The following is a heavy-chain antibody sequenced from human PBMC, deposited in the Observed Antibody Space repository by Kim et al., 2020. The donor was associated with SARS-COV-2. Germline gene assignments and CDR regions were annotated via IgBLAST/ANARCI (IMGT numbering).Heavy chain of an antibody. D-gene: IGHD3-22*01. CDR3: AREGHEGGYLT. Sequence: NKRDSKKCQGRLTITGDTSASTAYMELNSLRSEDTAVYYCAREGHEGGYLTWGQGTMVTVSS. J-gene: IGHJ3*01. V-gene: IGHV1-3*01. CDR2: NK.